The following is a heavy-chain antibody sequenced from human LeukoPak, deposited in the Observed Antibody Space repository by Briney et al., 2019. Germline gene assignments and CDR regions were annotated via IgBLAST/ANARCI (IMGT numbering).Heavy chain of an antibody. J-gene: IGHJ4*02. CDR1: GFTFSSYG. CDR3: AKEHRYNWNGNIDY. Sequence: PGGSLRLSCAASGFTFSSYGMSWVRPAPGKGLEWVSAISGSGGSTYYADSVKGRFTISRDNSKNTLYLQMNSLRAEDTAVYYCAKEHRYNWNGNIDYWGQGTLVTVSS. CDR2: ISGSGGST. D-gene: IGHD1-20*01. V-gene: IGHV3-23*01.